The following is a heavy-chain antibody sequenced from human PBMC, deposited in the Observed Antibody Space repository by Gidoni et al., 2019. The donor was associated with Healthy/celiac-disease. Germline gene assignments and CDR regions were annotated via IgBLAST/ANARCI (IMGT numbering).Heavy chain of an antibody. J-gene: IGHJ5*02. CDR2: ISYDGSNK. CDR1: GFTFSSYG. CDR3: AKPEYGALRTNWFDP. D-gene: IGHD4-17*01. Sequence: QVQLVESGGGVVQPGRSLRLSCAASGFTFSSYGMHWVRQAPGKGLEWVAVISYDGSNKYYADSVKGRFTISRDNSKNTLYLQMNSLRAEDTAVYYCAKPEYGALRTNWFDPWGQGTLVTISS. V-gene: IGHV3-30*18.